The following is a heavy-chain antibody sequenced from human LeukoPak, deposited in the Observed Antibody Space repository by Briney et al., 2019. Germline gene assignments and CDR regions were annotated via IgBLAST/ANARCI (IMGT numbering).Heavy chain of an antibody. V-gene: IGHV3-21*01. Sequence: GGSLRLSCAASGFTFSSYSMNWVRQAPGKGLKWVSSISSSSSYIYYADSVKGRFAISRDNAKNSLYLQMNSLRAEDTAVYYCARDLRHRGGEWLRLARVAAEPPVWFDPWGQGTLVTVSS. CDR1: GFTFSSYS. CDR3: ARDLRHRGGEWLRLARVAAEPPVWFDP. J-gene: IGHJ5*02. D-gene: IGHD5-12*01. CDR2: ISSSSSYI.